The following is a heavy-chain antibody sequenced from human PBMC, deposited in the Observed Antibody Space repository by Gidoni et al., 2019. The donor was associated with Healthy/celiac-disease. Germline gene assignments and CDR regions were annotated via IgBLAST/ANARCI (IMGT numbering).Heavy chain of an antibody. CDR1: GGSFSGYY. CDR3: ARGAARSRRIAVAGIRGAGYFDL. Sequence: QVQLQQWGAGLLKPSETLSLTCAVSGGSFSGYYWSWIRQPPGKGLEWIGEINHSGSTNYNPSLKSRVTISVDTSKNQFSLKLSSVTAADTAVYYCARGAARSRRIAVAGIRGAGYFDLWGRGTLVTVSS. CDR2: INHSGST. V-gene: IGHV4-34*01. D-gene: IGHD6-19*01. J-gene: IGHJ2*01.